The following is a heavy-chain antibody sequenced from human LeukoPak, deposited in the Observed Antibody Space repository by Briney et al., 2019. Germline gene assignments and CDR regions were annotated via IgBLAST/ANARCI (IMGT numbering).Heavy chain of an antibody. Sequence: SVKVSCKASGGTFSSYAISWVRQAPGQGLEWMGRIIPILGIANYAQKFQGGVTITADKSTSTAYMELSSLRSEDTAVYYCARDRDSSGWYERGGFDYWGQGTLVTVSS. CDR1: GGTFSSYA. D-gene: IGHD6-19*01. V-gene: IGHV1-69*04. CDR3: ARDRDSSGWYERGGFDY. J-gene: IGHJ4*02. CDR2: IIPILGIA.